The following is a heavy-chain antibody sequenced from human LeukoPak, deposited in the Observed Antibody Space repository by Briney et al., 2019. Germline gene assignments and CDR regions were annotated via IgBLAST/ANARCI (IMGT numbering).Heavy chain of an antibody. CDR2: IIPILGIA. J-gene: IGHJ4*02. V-gene: IGHV1-69*04. CDR3: ARGCSSTSCSFDY. Sequence: SVKVSCKASGGTFSSYAISWVRQAPGQGLEWMGRIIPILGIANYAQKFQGRVTITADKSTGTAYMELSSLRSEDTAVYYCARGCSSTSCSFDYWGQGTLVTVSS. CDR1: GGTFSSYA. D-gene: IGHD2-2*01.